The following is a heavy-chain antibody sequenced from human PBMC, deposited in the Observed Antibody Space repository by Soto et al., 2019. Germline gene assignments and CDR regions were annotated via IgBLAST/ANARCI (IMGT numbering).Heavy chain of an antibody. D-gene: IGHD5-18*01. Sequence: GASVKVSCKASGGTFSSYAISWVRQAPGQGLEWMGGIIPIFGTANYAQKFQGGVTITADESTSTAYMELSSLRSEDTAVYYCARDVDTAMARESYYYYGMDVWGQGTTVTVSS. CDR1: GGTFSSYA. CDR2: IIPIFGTA. CDR3: ARDVDTAMARESYYYYGMDV. J-gene: IGHJ6*02. V-gene: IGHV1-69*13.